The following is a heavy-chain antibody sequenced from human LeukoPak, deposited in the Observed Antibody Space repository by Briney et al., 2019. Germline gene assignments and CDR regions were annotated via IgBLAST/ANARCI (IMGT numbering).Heavy chain of an antibody. J-gene: IGHJ5*02. CDR2: IIPIFGTT. CDR3: ARSSTSGYWEYNWFDP. Sequence: GASVKVSCKASGGTFISYAVSWVRQAPGQGLEWVGGIIPIFGTTNYAQKFQGRVTITTDESTSTAYMELSSLRSEDTAVYYCARSSTSGYWEYNWFDPWGQGTLVTVSS. V-gene: IGHV1-69*05. D-gene: IGHD3-3*01. CDR1: GGTFISYA.